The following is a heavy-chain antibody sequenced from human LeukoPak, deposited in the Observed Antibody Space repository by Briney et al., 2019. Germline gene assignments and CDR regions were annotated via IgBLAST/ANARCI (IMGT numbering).Heavy chain of an antibody. V-gene: IGHV1-69*13. J-gene: IGHJ4*02. Sequence: GASVKVSCTASGGTFSSYAISWVRQAPGQGLEWMGGIIPIFGTANYAQKFQGRVTITADESTSTAYMELSSLRSEDTAVYYCARHYGSGSYYWGQGTLVTVSS. CDR3: ARHYGSGSYY. CDR2: IIPIFGTA. CDR1: GGTFSSYA. D-gene: IGHD3-10*01.